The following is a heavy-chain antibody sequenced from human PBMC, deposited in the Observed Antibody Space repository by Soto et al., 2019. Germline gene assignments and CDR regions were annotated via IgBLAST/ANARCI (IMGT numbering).Heavy chain of an antibody. V-gene: IGHV1-69*13. Sequence: SVKVSCKASGGTFSSYAISWVRQAPGQGLEWMGGIIPIFGTANYAQKFQGRVTITADESTSTAYMELSSLRSEDTAVYYCARDRNRYCSGGSCYPNWFDPWGQGTLVTVSS. CDR1: GGTFSSYA. J-gene: IGHJ5*02. D-gene: IGHD2-15*01. CDR3: ARDRNRYCSGGSCYPNWFDP. CDR2: IIPIFGTA.